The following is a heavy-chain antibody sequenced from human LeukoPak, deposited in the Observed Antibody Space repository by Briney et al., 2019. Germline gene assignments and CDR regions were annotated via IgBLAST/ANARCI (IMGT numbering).Heavy chain of an antibody. V-gene: IGHV4-4*07. Sequence: SETLSLTYTVSGGSISSYYWSWIRQPAGKGLERIGRIYTSGSTNYNPSLKSRVTMSVDTSKNQFSLKLSSVTAADTAVYYCARDRYCSSTSCQRGLFDYWGQGTLVAVSS. D-gene: IGHD2-2*01. CDR3: ARDRYCSSTSCQRGLFDY. CDR2: IYTSGST. J-gene: IGHJ4*02. CDR1: GGSISSYY.